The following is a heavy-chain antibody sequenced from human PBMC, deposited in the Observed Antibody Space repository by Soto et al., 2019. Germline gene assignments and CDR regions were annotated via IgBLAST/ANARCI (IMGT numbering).Heavy chain of an antibody. CDR2: IYYSGST. CDR1: GGSISSYY. V-gene: IGHV4-59*01. J-gene: IGHJ4*02. D-gene: IGHD4-17*01. Sequence: SETLSLTCTVSGGSISSYYWIWIRQPPGKGLEWIGYIYYSGSTNYNPSLKSRVTISVDTSKNQFSLKLSSVTAADTAVYYCARVEDYGDYFDYWGQGTLVTVSS. CDR3: ARVEDYGDYFDY.